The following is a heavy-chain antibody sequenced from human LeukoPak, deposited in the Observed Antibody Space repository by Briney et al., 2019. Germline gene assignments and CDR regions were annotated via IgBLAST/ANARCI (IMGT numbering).Heavy chain of an antibody. CDR1: GFTFDDYG. V-gene: IGHV3-20*04. CDR3: ARDTPYDSSGYNH. D-gene: IGHD3-22*01. CDR2: INWDGGST. J-gene: IGHJ5*02. Sequence: PGGSLRLSCAASGFTFDDYGMSWVRQAPGKGLEWVSGINWDGGSTGYADSVKGRFTISRDNAKNSLYLQMDSLRAEDTALYYCARDTPYDSSGYNHWGQGTLVTVSS.